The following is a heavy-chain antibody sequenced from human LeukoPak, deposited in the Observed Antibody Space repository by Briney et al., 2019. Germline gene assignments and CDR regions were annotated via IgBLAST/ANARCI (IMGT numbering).Heavy chain of an antibody. V-gene: IGHV4-30-2*01. D-gene: IGHD3-22*01. CDR3: ARVGAYSSGYYSLDY. J-gene: IGHJ4*02. CDR1: GGSISSGGYS. Sequence: SQTLSLTCAVSGGSISSGGYSWSWIRQPPGKGLEWIGYIYHSGSTYYNPSLKSRVTISVDRSKNQFSLKLSSVTAADTAVYYCARVGAYSSGYYSLDYWGQGTLVTVSS. CDR2: IYHSGST.